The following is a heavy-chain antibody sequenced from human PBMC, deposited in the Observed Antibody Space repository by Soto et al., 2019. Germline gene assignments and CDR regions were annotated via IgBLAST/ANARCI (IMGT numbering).Heavy chain of an antibody. V-gene: IGHV1-3*01. CDR3: ARDGSGWYVPYNWFDP. Sequence: ASVKVSCKASGYTFTSYAMHWVRQAPGQRLEWMGWINAGNGNTKYSRKFQGRVTITRDTSASTAYMELSSLRSEDTAVYYCARDGSGWYVPYNWFDPWGQGTLVTVSS. D-gene: IGHD6-19*01. CDR2: INAGNGNT. J-gene: IGHJ5*02. CDR1: GYTFTSYA.